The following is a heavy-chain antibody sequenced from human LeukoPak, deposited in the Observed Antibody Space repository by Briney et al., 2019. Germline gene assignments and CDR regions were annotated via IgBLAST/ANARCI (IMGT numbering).Heavy chain of an antibody. V-gene: IGHV3-23*01. CDR2: ISGSGGST. CDR3: AKAFSYIAAAVENDY. CDR1: GFSFSSNA. J-gene: IGHJ4*02. Sequence: GGSLRLSCAASGFSFSSNAMSWVRQAPGKGLEWVSAISGSGGSTYYADSVKGRFTISRDNSKNTLYLQMNSLRAEDTAVYYCAKAFSYIAAAVENDYWGQGTLVTVSS. D-gene: IGHD6-13*01.